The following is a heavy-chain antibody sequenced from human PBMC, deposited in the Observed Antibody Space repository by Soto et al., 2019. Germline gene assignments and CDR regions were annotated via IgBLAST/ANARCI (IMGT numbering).Heavy chain of an antibody. D-gene: IGHD2-2*01. CDR1: GYKFTAYY. Sequence: ASVKVSCKASGYKFTAYYMHWVRQAPGQGLEWMGWINPGSGATSYAQTFQGRVTMTRDTSINTVYMEVTSLRPDDTAVYYCARLSKGYCSDTSSYSWLDPRGQRKLVTVSS. CDR3: ARLSKGYCSDTSSYSWLDP. CDR2: INPGSGAT. J-gene: IGHJ5*02. V-gene: IGHV1-2*02.